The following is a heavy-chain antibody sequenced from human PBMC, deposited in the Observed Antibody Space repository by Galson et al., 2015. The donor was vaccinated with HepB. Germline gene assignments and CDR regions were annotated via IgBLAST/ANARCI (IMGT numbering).Heavy chain of an antibody. CDR2: IKEDGSEK. Sequence: LSCAASAFTFNNHWMSWVRQAPGKGLEWVANIKEDGSEKHYVDSVKGRFTVSRDNAKKSMYLQMNNLRAEDTAVYYCAGGRIAARRAFDPWGQGTLVTVSS. V-gene: IGHV3-7*05. CDR3: AGGRIAARRAFDP. D-gene: IGHD6-6*01. CDR1: AFTFNNHW. J-gene: IGHJ5*02.